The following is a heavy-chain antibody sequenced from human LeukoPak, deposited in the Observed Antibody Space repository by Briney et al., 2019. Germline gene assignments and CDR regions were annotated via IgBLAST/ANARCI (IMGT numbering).Heavy chain of an antibody. CDR3: ARARVLMVTYYFDY. J-gene: IGHJ4*02. V-gene: IGHV3-7*01. CDR1: GFIFTDYW. Sequence: GGSLRLSCAASGFIFTDYWMYWVRQAPGKGLEWVANIKQDGSEKYYVDSVKGRFTISRDNAKNSLYLQMNSLRAEDTAVYYCARARVLMVTYYFDYWGQGTLVTVSS. D-gene: IGHD3-16*01. CDR2: IKQDGSEK.